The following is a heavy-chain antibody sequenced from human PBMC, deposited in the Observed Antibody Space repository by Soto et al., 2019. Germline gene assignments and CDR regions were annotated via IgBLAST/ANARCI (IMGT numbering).Heavy chain of an antibody. CDR3: ARGAYRYFDY. Sequence: QVQLVESGGGVVQPGKSLRLSCVASGFTFSGYAMHWIRQAPGKAPEWVALISSDGSSTLYADSVRGRFTISRDNSRDTIYLQLNSQRPDDTAVFSCARGAYRYFDYWGQGTLVTVSS. V-gene: IGHV3-30-3*01. D-gene: IGHD4-4*01. CDR2: ISSDGSST. CDR1: GFTFSGYA. J-gene: IGHJ4*02.